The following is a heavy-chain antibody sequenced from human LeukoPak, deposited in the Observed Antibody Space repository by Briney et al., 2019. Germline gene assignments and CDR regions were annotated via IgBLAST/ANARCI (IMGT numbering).Heavy chain of an antibody. CDR3: ASTKTSYGDAT. CDR1: GGSISSTNW. J-gene: IGHJ4*02. D-gene: IGHD4-17*01. CDR2: IYHSGGA. Sequence: NPSETLSLTCAVSGGSISSTNWWGWVRQPPGKGLEWIGEIYHSGGANYNPSLQSRVTISVDKSKNQFSLKLNSVTAADTAVYYCASTKTSYGDATWGQGALVTVSS. V-gene: IGHV4-4*02.